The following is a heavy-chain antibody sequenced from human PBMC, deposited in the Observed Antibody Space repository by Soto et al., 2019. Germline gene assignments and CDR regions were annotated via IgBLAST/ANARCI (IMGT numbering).Heavy chain of an antibody. D-gene: IGHD1-26*01. CDR3: ARDSVHMRRAMDV. CDR2: IYHSGDT. J-gene: IGHJ6*02. V-gene: IGHV4-38-2*02. CDR1: GYSISDGYY. Sequence: SETLSLTCAVSGYSISDGYYWGWIRQPPGKGLEWIGSIYHSGDTYYKSSLKSRITMSVDTSKNQFSLNLRSVTAADTAVYYCARDSVHMRRAMDVWVQGSTLP.